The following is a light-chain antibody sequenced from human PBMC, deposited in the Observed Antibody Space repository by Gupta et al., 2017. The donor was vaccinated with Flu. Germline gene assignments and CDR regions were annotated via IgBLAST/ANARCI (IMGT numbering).Light chain of an antibody. V-gene: IGKV3-11*01. CDR3: QLSSA. CDR2: DTS. Sequence: VLTQSPSPLSLSPWARAHLTCKAIQTIRNFLAWYQQKPGQAPRLLIYDTSNRATGIPARFSGSGSGTDFILTISSLEPEDFAVYYCQLSSAFGGGTKVEIK. CDR1: QTIRNF. J-gene: IGKJ4*01.